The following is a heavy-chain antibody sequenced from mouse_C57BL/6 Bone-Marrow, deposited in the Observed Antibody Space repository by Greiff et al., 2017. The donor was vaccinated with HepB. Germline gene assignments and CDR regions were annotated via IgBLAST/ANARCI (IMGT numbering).Heavy chain of an antibody. CDR2: IDPENGDT. CDR1: GFNIKDDY. CDR3: TYDYYGSSPFAY. J-gene: IGHJ3*01. D-gene: IGHD1-1*01. Sequence: EVQLQQSGAELVRPGASVKLSCTASGFNIKDDYMHWVKQRPEQGLEWIGWIDPENGDTEYASKFQGKATITADTSSNTAYLQLRSLTSEDTAVYYCTYDYYGSSPFAYWGQGTLVTVSA. V-gene: IGHV14-4*01.